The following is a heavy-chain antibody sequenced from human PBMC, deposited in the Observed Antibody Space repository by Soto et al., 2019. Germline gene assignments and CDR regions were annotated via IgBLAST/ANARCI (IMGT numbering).Heavy chain of an antibody. J-gene: IGHJ6*02. CDR3: ARDTSGWSLNGLDV. V-gene: IGHV1-46*01. CDR2: INPGGGSA. D-gene: IGHD6-19*01. CDR1: GSAITRYY. Sequence: QVDLVQSGAEVKKPGASVTISCKASGSAITRYYIHWVRQAPGRGLEWMGIINPGGGSARYAQKIRARVTIEKGPSTGTVYMDLRSLRTEDTAVYYCARDTSGWSLNGLDVWGQGTTVNVSS.